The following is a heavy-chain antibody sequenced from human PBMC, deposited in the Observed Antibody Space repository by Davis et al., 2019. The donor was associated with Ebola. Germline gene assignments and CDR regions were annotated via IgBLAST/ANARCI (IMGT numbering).Heavy chain of an antibody. Sequence: SVKVSCKASGGTFSSYAISWVRQAPGQGLEWLGGIIPILGIANYAQKFQGRVTITADKSTSTAYMELSSLRSEDTAVYYCARDRGQQLVPVDWFDPWGQGTLVTVSS. CDR1: GGTFSSYA. CDR3: ARDRGQQLVPVDWFDP. D-gene: IGHD6-13*01. V-gene: IGHV1-69*10. J-gene: IGHJ5*02. CDR2: IIPILGIA.